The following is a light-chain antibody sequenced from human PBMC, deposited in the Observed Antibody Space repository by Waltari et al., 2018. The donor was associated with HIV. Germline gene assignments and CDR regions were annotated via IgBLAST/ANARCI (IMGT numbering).Light chain of an antibody. CDR3: QQYNVWPPNT. Sequence: EIVLTQSPLTLSVSPGERAILSCRASQTIDTNLAWYQQKPGQAPRLLIYAASTRAPGIPPRFTLTISSLQSEDFAVYYCQQYNVWPPNTFGQGTKVEIK. CDR2: AAS. J-gene: IGKJ2*01. CDR1: QTIDTN. V-gene: IGKV3-15*01.